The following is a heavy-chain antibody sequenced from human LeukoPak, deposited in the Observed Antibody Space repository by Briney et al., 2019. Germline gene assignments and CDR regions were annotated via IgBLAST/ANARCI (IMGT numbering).Heavy chain of an antibody. CDR3: ARDNQSHCSGGSCYIRDYYFDY. CDR2: IYYSGST. J-gene: IGHJ4*02. D-gene: IGHD2-15*01. Sequence: SETLSLTCTVSGGSISSYYWSWIRQPPGKGLEWIGYIYYSGSTNYNPSLKSRVTISVDTSKNQFSLKLSSVTAADTAVYYCARDNQSHCSGGSCYIRDYYFDYWGQGTLVTVSS. V-gene: IGHV4-59*12. CDR1: GGSISSYY.